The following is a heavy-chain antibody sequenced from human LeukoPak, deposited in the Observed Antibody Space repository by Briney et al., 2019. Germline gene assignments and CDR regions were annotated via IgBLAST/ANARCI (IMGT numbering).Heavy chain of an antibody. D-gene: IGHD5-24*01. CDR3: AGQDGYNVDY. V-gene: IGHV1-69*02. CDR2: IIPILGIA. J-gene: IGHJ4*02. Sequence: SVKVSCKASGGTFSSYTISWVRQAPGQGREWMGRIIPILGIANYAQKFQGRVTITADKSTSTAYMELSSLRSEDTAVYYCAGQDGYNVDYWGQGTLVTVSS. CDR1: GGTFSSYT.